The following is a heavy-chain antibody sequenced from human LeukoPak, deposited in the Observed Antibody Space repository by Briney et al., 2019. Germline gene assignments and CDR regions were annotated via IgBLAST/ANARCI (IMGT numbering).Heavy chain of an antibody. V-gene: IGHV3-33*01. CDR2: TWYDGSNK. Sequence: GGSLRLSCVAPGFTLSDFGVHWVRQAPGKGLDWVALTWYDGSNKYYADSVKGRFTISRDISKNTIHLQMNSLRPDDTAVYYCARGTFVRGANPWYFDYWGQGMLVTVSS. J-gene: IGHJ4*02. CDR1: GFTLSDFG. D-gene: IGHD3-10*01. CDR3: ARGTFVRGANPWYFDY.